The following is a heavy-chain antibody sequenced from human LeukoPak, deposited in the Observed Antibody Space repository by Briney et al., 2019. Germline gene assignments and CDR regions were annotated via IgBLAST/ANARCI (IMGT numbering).Heavy chain of an antibody. J-gene: IGHJ4*02. V-gene: IGHV3-23*01. CDR2: ISASGGST. CDR3: AKDRTLYSSGRTLAF. D-gene: IGHD6-19*01. CDR1: GITFSSYA. Sequence: GSLRLSCAASGITFSSYAMSWVRQALGKGLEWVSTISASGGSTYYADSVKGRFTISRDNSKSTLYLQMNSLRAEDTAVYYCAKDRTLYSSGRTLAFWGQGTLVTVSS.